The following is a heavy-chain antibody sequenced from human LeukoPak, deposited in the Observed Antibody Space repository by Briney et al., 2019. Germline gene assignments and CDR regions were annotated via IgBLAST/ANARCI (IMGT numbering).Heavy chain of an antibody. CDR1: GYTFTSYG. D-gene: IGHD6-13*01. Sequence: ASVKVSCKASGYTFTSYGISWVRQAPGQGLEWMGWISAYNGNTNYAQKLQGRVTMTTDTSTSTAYMELRSLRSDDTAVYYCARDNAGGGYSSSWSGAFDIWGQGTMVTVSS. CDR2: ISAYNGNT. J-gene: IGHJ3*02. V-gene: IGHV1-18*01. CDR3: ARDNAGGGYSSSWSGAFDI.